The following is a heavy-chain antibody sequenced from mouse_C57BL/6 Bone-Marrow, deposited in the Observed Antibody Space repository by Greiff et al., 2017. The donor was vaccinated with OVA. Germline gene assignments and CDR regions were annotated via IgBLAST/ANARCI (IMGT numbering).Heavy chain of an antibody. J-gene: IGHJ3*01. D-gene: IGHD1-1*01. CDR3: ARSYYYGSSYGLAY. CDR1: GYTFTSYT. V-gene: IGHV1-4*01. CDR2: INPGSGNT. Sequence: VQLVESGAELARPGASVKMSCKASGYTFTSYTMHWVKQRPGQGLEWIGYINPGSGNTKYNQKFKNKATLTAAKSSRTAYMQLSRLTAEDSAVYYGARSYYYGSSYGLAYWGQGTLVTVSA.